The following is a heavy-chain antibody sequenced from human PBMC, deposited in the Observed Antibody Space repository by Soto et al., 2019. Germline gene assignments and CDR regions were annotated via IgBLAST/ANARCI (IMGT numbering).Heavy chain of an antibody. CDR1: GVSISTGGYY. Sequence: QVQLRESGPGLVKPSQTLSLTCTVFGVSISTGGYYWSWIRQHPGKYLVWIVYIYLSGCTYYNPSHTSRVTISVNTSKYQYSLKLSSVTAADTAVYYCARSVFPWGQGTLVTVSS. J-gene: IGHJ5*02. V-gene: IGHV4-31*03. CDR3: ARSVFP. CDR2: IYLSGCT.